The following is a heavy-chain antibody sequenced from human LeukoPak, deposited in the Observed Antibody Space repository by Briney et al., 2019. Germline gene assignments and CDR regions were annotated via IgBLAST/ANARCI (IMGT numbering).Heavy chain of an antibody. CDR3: ASRYSSGWYEY. Sequence: GGSLRLSCAASGFTFSSYAMHWVRQALGKGLEWVAVISYDGSNKYYADSVKGRFTISRDNSKNTLYLQMNSLRAEDTAVYYCASRYSSGWYEYWGQGTLVTVSS. CDR2: ISYDGSNK. J-gene: IGHJ4*02. CDR1: GFTFSSYA. D-gene: IGHD6-19*01. V-gene: IGHV3-30*14.